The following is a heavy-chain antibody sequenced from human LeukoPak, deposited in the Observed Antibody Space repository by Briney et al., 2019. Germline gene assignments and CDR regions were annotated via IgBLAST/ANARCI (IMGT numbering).Heavy chain of an antibody. V-gene: IGHV3-23*01. J-gene: IGHJ4*02. CDR2: SGSGDST. CDR3: AKVDATYGSGSYYPWVY. CDR1: GFTFRSSA. Sequence: GGSLRLSCAASGFTFRSSAMSWVRQAPGKGPEWVSASGSGDSTYYADSVKGRFTISRDNSKNTLYLQMNTLRAEDTAVYYCAKVDATYGSGSYYPWVYWGQGTLVTVSS. D-gene: IGHD3-10*01.